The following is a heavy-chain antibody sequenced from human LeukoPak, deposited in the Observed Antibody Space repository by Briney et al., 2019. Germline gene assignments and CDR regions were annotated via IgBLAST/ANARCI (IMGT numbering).Heavy chain of an antibody. Sequence: PSETLSLTCAVYGGSFSGYYWGWIRQPPGKVLEWIGSIYYSGSTYYNPSLKSRVTISVDTSKNQFSLKLSSVTAADTAVYYCARLSVGYCSSTSCYSADYWGQGTLVTVSS. CDR1: GGSFSGYY. V-gene: IGHV4-34*01. CDR3: ARLSVGYCSSTSCYSADY. J-gene: IGHJ4*02. D-gene: IGHD2-2*01. CDR2: IYYSGST.